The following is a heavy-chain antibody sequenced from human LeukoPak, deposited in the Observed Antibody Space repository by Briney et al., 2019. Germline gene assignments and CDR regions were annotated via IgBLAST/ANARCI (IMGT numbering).Heavy chain of an antibody. CDR1: VYTFTGYY. D-gene: IGHD3/OR15-3a*01. CDR3: ARGIGTGRPYYFDY. V-gene: IGHV1-2*02. Sequence: ASVTVSCKASVYTFTGYYMHWVRQAPGQGLEWMGWINPNSSGTNYAQKFQGRVTMTRDTSISTVYMELSRLRSDETDVYYCARGIGTGRPYYFDYWGQGTLVTVSS. J-gene: IGHJ4*02. CDR2: INPNSSGT.